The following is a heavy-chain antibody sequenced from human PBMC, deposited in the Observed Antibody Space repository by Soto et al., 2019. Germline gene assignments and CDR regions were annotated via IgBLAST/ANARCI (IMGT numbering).Heavy chain of an antibody. D-gene: IGHD2-2*01. Sequence: SVKVSCKAPGGTFSNHAINWVRQAPGQGLEWMGRIIPIFSTTNYAQKFQGRVTMTADESTITAYLELSSLRSEDTAVYYCARRGLGYSISTSRPACYGMDVWG. CDR1: GGTFSNHA. CDR3: ARRGLGYSISTSRPACYGMDV. V-gene: IGHV1-69*13. CDR2: IIPIFSTT. J-gene: IGHJ6*02.